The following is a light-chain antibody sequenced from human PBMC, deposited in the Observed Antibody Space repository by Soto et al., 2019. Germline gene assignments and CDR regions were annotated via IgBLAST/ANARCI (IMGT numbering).Light chain of an antibody. Sequence: QSALTQPPSASGTPGQRVTISCSGSSSTIGSDYVYWYQQFPGTAPNLLIYRNNQRPSGVPDRFSGSKSGTSASLAISGLRSEDEADYYCAAWDDSLSGYVFGTGTKVTVL. V-gene: IGLV1-47*01. CDR3: AAWDDSLSGYV. CDR1: SSTIGSDY. CDR2: RNN. J-gene: IGLJ1*01.